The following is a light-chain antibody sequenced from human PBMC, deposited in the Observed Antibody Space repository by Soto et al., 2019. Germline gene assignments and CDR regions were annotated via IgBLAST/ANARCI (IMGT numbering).Light chain of an antibody. CDR3: QQYNSYSPKT. J-gene: IGKJ5*01. CDR1: QSISSW. Sequence: DIQMTPSPSTLSASVGDRVTITCRASQSISSWLAWYQQKPGKAPKLLIYKASSLESGVPSRFSGSGSGTEFTLTISSLQPDDFATYYCQQYNSYSPKTFGQGTRLEI. CDR2: KAS. V-gene: IGKV1-5*03.